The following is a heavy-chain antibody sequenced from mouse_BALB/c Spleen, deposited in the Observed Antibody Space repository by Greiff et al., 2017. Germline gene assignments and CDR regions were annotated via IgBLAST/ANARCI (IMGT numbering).Heavy chain of an antibody. CDR3: TRGSYDGYYWLDD. D-gene: IGHD2-3*01. J-gene: IGHJ3*01. CDR1: GFTFSSST. Sequence: EVQLVESGGGLVKPGGSLKLSCAASGFTFSSSTMSWVRQTPGKRLEWVATISSGGSYTYYPHRVKGRCTISRDNAKNTLYLQMSSLKSEDTARYYCTRGSYDGYYWLDDWGQGTLVTVSA. V-gene: IGHV5-6-4*01. CDR2: ISSGGSYT.